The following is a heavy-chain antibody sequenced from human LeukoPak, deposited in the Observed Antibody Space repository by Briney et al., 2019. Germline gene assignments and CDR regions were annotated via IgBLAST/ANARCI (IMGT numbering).Heavy chain of an antibody. CDR1: GYSFGSGYY. Sequence: PSDTLSLTCTVSGYSFGSGYYCGGIRPPPRKGLEWIRIIRHSGSTCYTPTFKSRVTISIDSSTNQFSMKLTSVSAADTAVVYCAIAEGQIYYRSGSKYWCDPWGQETRVSV. V-gene: IGHV4-38-2*02. CDR2: IRHSGST. D-gene: IGHD3-10*01. CDR3: AIAEGQIYYRSGSKYWCDP. J-gene: IGHJ5*02.